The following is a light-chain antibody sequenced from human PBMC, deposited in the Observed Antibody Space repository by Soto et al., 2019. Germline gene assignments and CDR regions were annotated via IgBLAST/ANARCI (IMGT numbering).Light chain of an antibody. Sequence: QSALTQPASVSGSPGQSITISCTGTSRDVGGYNYVYWYQQHPGKAPKFIIYEVSNRPSGVSNRFSGSKSGNTASLTISGLQAEDEADYYCSSYTSSVSYVFGTGTTITVL. J-gene: IGLJ1*01. V-gene: IGLV2-14*01. CDR2: EVS. CDR1: SRDVGGYNY. CDR3: SSYTSSVSYV.